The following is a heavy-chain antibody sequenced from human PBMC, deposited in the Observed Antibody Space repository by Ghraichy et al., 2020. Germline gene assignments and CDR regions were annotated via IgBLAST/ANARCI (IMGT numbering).Heavy chain of an antibody. V-gene: IGHV3-30*18. CDR3: AKDLELALDAFDI. CDR2: ISYDGSNK. D-gene: IGHD1-7*01. J-gene: IGHJ3*02. Sequence: GESLNISCAASGFTFSSYGMHWVRQAPGKGLEWVAVISYDGSNKYYADSVKGRFTISRDNSKNTLYLQMNSLRAEDTAVYYCAKDLELALDAFDIWGQGTIVTVSS. CDR1: GFTFSSYG.